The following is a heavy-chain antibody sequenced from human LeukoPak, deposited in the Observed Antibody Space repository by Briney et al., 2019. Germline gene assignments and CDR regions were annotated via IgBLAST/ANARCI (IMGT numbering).Heavy chain of an antibody. D-gene: IGHD2-15*01. V-gene: IGHV4-59*12. CDR2: IYYSGST. Sequence: PETLSLTCSVSGGSIGTYYWSWIRQPPGKGLEWIGYIYYSGSTNYNPSLKSRVTISVDTSKNQFSLKLSSVTAADTAVYYCARAIGYCSGGSCSLDYWGQGTLVTVSS. CDR3: ARAIGYCSGGSCSLDY. J-gene: IGHJ4*02. CDR1: GGSIGTYY.